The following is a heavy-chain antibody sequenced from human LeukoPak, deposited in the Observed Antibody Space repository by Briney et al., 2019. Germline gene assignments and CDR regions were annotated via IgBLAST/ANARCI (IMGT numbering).Heavy chain of an antibody. V-gene: IGHV4-34*01. CDR1: GGSFSGYY. CDR2: IYHSGST. J-gene: IGHJ4*02. D-gene: IGHD6-19*01. Sequence: SETLSLTCAVYGGSFSGYYWSWIRQPPGKGLEWIGEIYHSGSTNYNPSLKSRVTISVGTSKNQFSLKLSSVTAADTAVYYCARTQGLYQWLALYAHYFDYWGQGTLVTVSS. CDR3: ARTQGLYQWLALYAHYFDY.